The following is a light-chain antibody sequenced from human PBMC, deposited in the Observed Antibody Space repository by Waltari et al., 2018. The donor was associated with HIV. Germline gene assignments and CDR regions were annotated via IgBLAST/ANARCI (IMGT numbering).Light chain of an antibody. CDR2: DSN. V-gene: IGLV7-46*01. Sequence: QPVVTQEPSFTLSPGGTVILPCASSAGVVNRGLCPYWFQQRAGQAPKTLIFDSNNRYSWTPARFTGSFLGGKAALTLTGAQPEDDADYYCLLSYDGDVVFGGGTKLTVL. J-gene: IGLJ2*01. CDR1: AGVVNRGLC. CDR3: LLSYDGDVV.